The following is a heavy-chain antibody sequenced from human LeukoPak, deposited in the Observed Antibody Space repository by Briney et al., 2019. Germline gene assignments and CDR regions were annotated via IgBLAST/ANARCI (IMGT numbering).Heavy chain of an antibody. CDR1: GYTFTSYY. D-gene: IGHD1-14*01. V-gene: IGHV1-46*01. J-gene: IGHJ5*02. CDR2: INPSGGST. Sequence: ASVKVSCKASGYTFTSYYMHWVRQAPGQGLEWMGIINPSGGSTSYAQKFQGRVTMTRDTSTSTVYMELSSLRSEDTAVDYCARDQRRSQPGNRFDPWGQGTLVTVSS. CDR3: ARDQRRSQPGNRFDP.